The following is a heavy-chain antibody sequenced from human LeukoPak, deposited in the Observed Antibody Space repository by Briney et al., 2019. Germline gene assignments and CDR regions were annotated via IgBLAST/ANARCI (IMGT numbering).Heavy chain of an antibody. Sequence: SETLSLTCTVSGGSISSYYWSWIRQPAGKGLEGIGRIYTSGSTNYNPSLKSRVTMSVDTSKNQFSLKLTSVTAADTAVYYCARHSGGTYYVSLDPWGQGTLVTVSS. CDR1: GGSISSYY. CDR3: ARHSGGTYYVSLDP. CDR2: IYTSGST. V-gene: IGHV4-4*07. D-gene: IGHD1-26*01. J-gene: IGHJ5*02.